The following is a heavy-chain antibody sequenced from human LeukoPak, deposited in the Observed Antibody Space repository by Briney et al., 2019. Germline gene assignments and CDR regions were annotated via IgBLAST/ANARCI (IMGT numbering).Heavy chain of an antibody. V-gene: IGHV4-34*01. D-gene: IGHD6-19*01. CDR3: ARGTRWLVLNYFDY. CDR2: INHSGST. J-gene: IGHJ4*02. Sequence: SETLSLTCAVYGGSSSGHYWSWIRQPPGKGLEWIGEINHSGSTNYNPSLKSRVTISVDTSKNQFSLKLSSVTAADTAVYYCARGTRWLVLNYFDYWGQGTLVTVSS. CDR1: GGSSSGHY.